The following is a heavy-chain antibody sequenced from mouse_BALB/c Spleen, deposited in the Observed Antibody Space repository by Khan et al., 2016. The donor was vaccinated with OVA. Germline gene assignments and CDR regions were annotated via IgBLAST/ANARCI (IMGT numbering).Heavy chain of an antibody. Sequence: DVQLQESGPGLVKPSQSLSLTCTVTGYSITSGYAWNWIRQFPGNKLEWMGYISYSGSTSYNPSLSSRISITRDTSKNQFFLQLNSVTTEDTATYYCARKNYYGYAMDYWGQGTSVTVSS. CDR3: ARKNYYGYAMDY. J-gene: IGHJ4*01. CDR1: GYSITSGYA. D-gene: IGHD1-1*01. CDR2: ISYSGST. V-gene: IGHV3-2*02.